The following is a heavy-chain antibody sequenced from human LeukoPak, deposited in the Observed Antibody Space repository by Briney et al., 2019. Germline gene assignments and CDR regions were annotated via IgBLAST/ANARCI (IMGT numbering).Heavy chain of an antibody. J-gene: IGHJ4*02. D-gene: IGHD1-26*01. V-gene: IGHV3-21*01. CDR2: ISSSSSYI. CDR1: GFTFSSYS. CDR3: ARGAVGAPLLFDY. Sequence: GRSLRLSCAASGFTFSSYSMNWVRQAPGKGLEWVSSISSSSSYIYYADSVKGRFTISRDNAKNSLYLQMNSLRAEDTAVYYCARGAVGAPLLFDYWGQGTLVTVSS.